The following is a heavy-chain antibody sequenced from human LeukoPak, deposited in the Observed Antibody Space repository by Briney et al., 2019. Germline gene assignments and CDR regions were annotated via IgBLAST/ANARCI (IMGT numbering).Heavy chain of an antibody. D-gene: IGHD6-19*01. V-gene: IGHV3-23*01. CDR1: GFTFSSYA. J-gene: IGHJ5*02. CDR3: AKDRGSSSGWFP. Sequence: GGSLRLSCAASGFTFSSYAMSWVRQASGKGLEWVSAISGSGGTTYYADSVKGRFTISRDNSKNTLYLQMNSLRAEDTAVYYCAKDRGSSSGWFPWGQGTLVTVSS. CDR2: ISGSGGTT.